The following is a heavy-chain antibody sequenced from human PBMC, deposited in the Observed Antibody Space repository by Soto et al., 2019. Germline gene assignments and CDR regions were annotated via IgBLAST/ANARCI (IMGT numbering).Heavy chain of an antibody. J-gene: IGHJ5*02. CDR2: IDPSDSYT. CDR1: GYSFTSYW. D-gene: IGHD6-6*01. Sequence: GESLKISCKGSGYSFTSYWISWVRQMPGKGLEWMGRIDPSDSYTNYSPSFQGHVTISADKSISTAYLQWSSLKASDTAMYYCARNESGSYDWFDPWGQGTLVTVSS. CDR3: ARNESGSYDWFDP. V-gene: IGHV5-10-1*01.